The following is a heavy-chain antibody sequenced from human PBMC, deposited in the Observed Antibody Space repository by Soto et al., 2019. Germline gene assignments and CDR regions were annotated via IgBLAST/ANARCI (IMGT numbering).Heavy chain of an antibody. Sequence: QLQLQESGPGLVKPSETLSLTCTVSGGSISSSSYYWGWIRQPPGKGLEWIGSIYYSGSTYYKPSLKSQGTISGDTSKHQFSLKLRSVTAADTAVYYCARRLLNYYGMDVWGQGTTVTVSS. D-gene: IGHD1-26*01. CDR1: GGSISSSSYY. CDR3: ARRLLNYYGMDV. V-gene: IGHV4-39*01. CDR2: IYYSGST. J-gene: IGHJ6*02.